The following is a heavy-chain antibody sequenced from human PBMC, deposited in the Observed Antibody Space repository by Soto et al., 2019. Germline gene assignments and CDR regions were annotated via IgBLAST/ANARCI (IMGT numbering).Heavy chain of an antibody. D-gene: IGHD6-19*01. J-gene: IGHJ4*02. CDR1: GVSINNADYY. Sequence: QVQLQESGPGLVKPSETMSLTCTVSGVSINNADYYWTWLRQHPGQGLEWIGYIFYTGNTSYNPSPQSRVSMSLDTSNNHFSLGLTAVIAADTAVYSCATRRRIVARTLDSWGQGTLVTVSS. V-gene: IGHV4-31*03. CDR3: ATRRRIVARTLDS. CDR2: IFYTGNT.